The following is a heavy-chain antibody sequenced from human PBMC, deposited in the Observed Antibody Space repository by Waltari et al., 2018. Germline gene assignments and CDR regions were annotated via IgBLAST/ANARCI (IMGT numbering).Heavy chain of an antibody. Sequence: QVQLVQSGAEVKKPGSSVKVSCKASGGTFSSYAISWVRQAPGKGLEWMGGIIPIFGTANYAQKFQGRVTITADESTSTAYMELSSLRSEDMAVYYCARDRGSGVVVPAAMGGGNWFDPWGQGTLVTVSS. CDR1: GGTFSSYA. CDR3: ARDRGSGVVVPAAMGGGNWFDP. CDR2: IIPIFGTA. D-gene: IGHD2-2*01. V-gene: IGHV1-69*01. J-gene: IGHJ5*02.